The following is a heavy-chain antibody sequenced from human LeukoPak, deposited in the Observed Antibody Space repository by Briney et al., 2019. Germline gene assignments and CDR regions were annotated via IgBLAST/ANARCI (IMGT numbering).Heavy chain of an antibody. J-gene: IGHJ4*02. Sequence: GGSLRLSCAASGFTFSSYWMHWVRQAPGKGLVWVSRINSDGSGTSYANSVKGRFTTSRDNAKNTLYLQRNSLRAEDTAVYYCARTYSGNSGLDYWGQGTLLTVSS. CDR1: GFTFSSYW. CDR3: ARTYSGNSGLDY. CDR2: INSDGSGT. D-gene: IGHD4-23*01. V-gene: IGHV3-74*01.